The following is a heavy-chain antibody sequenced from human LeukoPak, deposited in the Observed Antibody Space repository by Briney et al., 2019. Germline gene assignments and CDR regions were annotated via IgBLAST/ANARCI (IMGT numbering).Heavy chain of an antibody. CDR1: GFTFDDYG. Sequence: SGGSLRLSCAASGFTFDDYGMSWVRQAPGKGLEWVSGINWNGGSTGYADSVKGRFTISRDNAKNSLYLQMNSLRAEDTASYYCARGSDFWSGRTRGSMDVWGKGTTVTVSS. CDR3: ARGSDFWSGRTRGSMDV. CDR2: INWNGGST. V-gene: IGHV3-20*04. D-gene: IGHD3-3*01. J-gene: IGHJ6*03.